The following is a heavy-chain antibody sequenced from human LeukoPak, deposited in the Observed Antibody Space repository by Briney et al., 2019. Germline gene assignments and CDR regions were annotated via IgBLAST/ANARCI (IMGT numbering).Heavy chain of an antibody. J-gene: IGHJ4*02. D-gene: IGHD2-15*01. CDR1: GFTFSTYD. CDR3: AREACNGNSCYLLDY. V-gene: IGHV3-13*01. Sequence: GGSLRLSCAASGFTFSTYDMHWVRQATGKGLEWASTITSAGDRYYPGSVKGRFTISRENAKNSLYLQMDSLRAGDTAVYYCAREACNGNSCYLLDYWGQGTLVTVSS. CDR2: ITSAGDR.